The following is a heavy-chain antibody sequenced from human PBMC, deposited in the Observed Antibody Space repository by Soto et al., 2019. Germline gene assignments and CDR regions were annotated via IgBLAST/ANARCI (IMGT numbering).Heavy chain of an antibody. CDR2: IYWNDDK. CDR1: GFSLSSSGVGVG. Sequence: SGPTLVNPTPTLTLTCTFSGFSLSSSGVGVGVGWIRQPPGKALEWLAVIYWNDDKRYSPSLNSRLTITKDTSKNQVVLILTNTDPLDTAKYYCAHTSVFAVPPAMGGDYDYYGMDVWGQGTTVTVSS. CDR3: AHTSVFAVPPAMGGDYDYYGMDV. V-gene: IGHV2-5*01. D-gene: IGHD2-2*01. J-gene: IGHJ6*02.